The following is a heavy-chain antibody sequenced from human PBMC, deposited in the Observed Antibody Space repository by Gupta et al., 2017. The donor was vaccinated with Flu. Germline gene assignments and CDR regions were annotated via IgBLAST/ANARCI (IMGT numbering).Heavy chain of an antibody. CDR3: ARDQDNYGGDFGYYYYMDV. CDR2: TSYDDSKK. J-gene: IGHJ6*03. D-gene: IGHD4-23*01. CDR1: GFIFTRYA. V-gene: IGHV3-30*04. Sequence: QVQLVESGGGVVQPGRSLRVSCAASGFIFTRYAMHWVRPAPGKGLEWVAITSYDDSKKYYADSVKGRFTISRDNSKNTVYLQMNSLKPEDTAVYFCARDQDNYGGDFGYYYYMDVWGQGSTVTVSS.